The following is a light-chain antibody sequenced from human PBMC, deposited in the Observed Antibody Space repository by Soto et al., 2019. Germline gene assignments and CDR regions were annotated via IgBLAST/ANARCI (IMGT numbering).Light chain of an antibody. Sequence: EIVLTQSPGTLSLSPGERATLSCRASQSVSGNYLAWYQQKPGQSPRLLIYGSSDRATGIPDRFSGSGAGTDFTLTITRVEPEDFAVYYCQQYGSPPPYTFGQGTKLEIK. J-gene: IGKJ2*01. CDR2: GSS. V-gene: IGKV3-20*01. CDR3: QQYGSPPPYT. CDR1: QSVSGNY.